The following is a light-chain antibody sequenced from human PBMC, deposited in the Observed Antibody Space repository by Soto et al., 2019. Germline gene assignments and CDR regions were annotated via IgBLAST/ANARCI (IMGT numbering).Light chain of an antibody. CDR1: QSVSSY. CDR2: DAS. J-gene: IGKJ2*01. CDR3: QQRSNWPRYT. V-gene: IGKV3-11*01. Sequence: ELVLTQSPATLSLSPGERATLSCRASQSVSSYLAWYQQKPGQAPRLLIYDASNRATGIPARFSGRGSGTDFTLTISSLEPEDFAVYYCQQRSNWPRYTFGQGTKLEIK.